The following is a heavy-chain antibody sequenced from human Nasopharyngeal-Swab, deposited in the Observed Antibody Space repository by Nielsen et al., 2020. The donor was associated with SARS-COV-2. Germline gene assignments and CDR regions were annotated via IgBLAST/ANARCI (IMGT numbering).Heavy chain of an antibody. Sequence: GESLKISCTGSGYTFSNHWIGWVRQMPGKGLEWMGMIYPGDSDTRYSPSFQGQVTISVDKSISTAYLQWRSLKATDTAIYYCARRFYGAGSGQGYYIWGRGTVVTVSS. J-gene: IGHJ3*02. CDR2: IYPGDSDT. D-gene: IGHD6-13*01. CDR3: ARRFYGAGSGQGYYI. V-gene: IGHV5-51*01. CDR1: GYTFSNHW.